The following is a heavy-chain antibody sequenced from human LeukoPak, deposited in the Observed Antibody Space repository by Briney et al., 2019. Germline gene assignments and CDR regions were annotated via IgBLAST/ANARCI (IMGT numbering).Heavy chain of an antibody. J-gene: IGHJ4*02. V-gene: IGHV4-39*07. D-gene: IGHD3-3*01. CDR1: GGSISSSSYY. CDR3: ARSPTSFGVVISHFDY. Sequence: PSETLSLTCIVSGGSISSSSYYCGWIRQPPGKGLEWIGSIYYSGSTYYNPSLKSRVTISVDTSKNQFSLKLSSVTAADTAVYYCARSPTSFGVVISHFDYWGQGTLVTVSS. CDR2: IYYSGST.